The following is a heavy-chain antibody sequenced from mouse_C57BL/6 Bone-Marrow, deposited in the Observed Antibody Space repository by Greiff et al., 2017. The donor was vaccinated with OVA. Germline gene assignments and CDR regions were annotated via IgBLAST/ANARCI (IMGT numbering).Heavy chain of an antibody. CDR1: GYTFTSYW. Sequence: VQLQQPGAELVRPGSSVKLSCKASGYTFTSYWMDWVKQRPGQGLEWIGNIYPSDSETHYNQKFKDKATLTVDKSSSTAYMQLSSLTSEDSAVYYCATYGNYEYFDYWGQGTTLTVSS. D-gene: IGHD2-1*01. CDR2: IYPSDSET. CDR3: ATYGNYEYFDY. V-gene: IGHV1-61*01. J-gene: IGHJ2*01.